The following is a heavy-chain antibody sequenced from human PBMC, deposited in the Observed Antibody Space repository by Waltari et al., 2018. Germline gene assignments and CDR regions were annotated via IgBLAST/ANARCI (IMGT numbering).Heavy chain of an antibody. V-gene: IGHV3-30*18. CDR1: GFTFSNYA. Sequence: QVQLVESGGGVVQPGRSLRLSCAASGFTFSNYAMHWVRQAPGKGLGWVAVISYHGSNIYYADSVRGRFTISRDNSKSTLYLQMNSLRAEDTAVYYCVKPMTTVAFDAFDIWGQGTVVTVSS. J-gene: IGHJ3*02. CDR2: ISYHGSNI. CDR3: VKPMTTVAFDAFDI. D-gene: IGHD4-17*01.